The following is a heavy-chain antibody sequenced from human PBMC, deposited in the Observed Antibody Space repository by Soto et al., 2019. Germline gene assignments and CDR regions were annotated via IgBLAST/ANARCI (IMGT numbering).Heavy chain of an antibody. V-gene: IGHV3-23*01. CDR3: AKDAVYNDGLWLMDS. CDR1: GFTISTFA. CDR2: MTGSGVTI. J-gene: IGHJ4*02. D-gene: IGHD2-21*01. Sequence: GGSLRLSCAASGFTISTFAMTWVRQAPGKGLESVCGMTGSGVTIHYADSVKGRFTISKDNSRKVLYLQMDYLRDEDTAVYYCAKDAVYNDGLWLMDSWGQGTLVTVSS.